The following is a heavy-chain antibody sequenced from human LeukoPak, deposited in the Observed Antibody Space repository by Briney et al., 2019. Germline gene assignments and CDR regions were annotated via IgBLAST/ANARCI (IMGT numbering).Heavy chain of an antibody. CDR2: IYYSGST. Sequence: SETLSLTCTVSGGSISSYYWSWIRQPPGKGLEWIGYIYYSGSTNYNPSLKSRVTISVDTSKNQFSLKLSSVTAADTAVYYCASSVKIRGYSYGYGYYFDYWGQGTLVTVSS. CDR1: GGSISSYY. CDR3: ASSVKIRGYSYGYGYYFDY. D-gene: IGHD5-18*01. V-gene: IGHV4-59*12. J-gene: IGHJ4*02.